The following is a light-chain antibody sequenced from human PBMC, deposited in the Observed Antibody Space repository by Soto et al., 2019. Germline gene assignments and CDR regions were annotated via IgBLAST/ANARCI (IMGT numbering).Light chain of an antibody. CDR2: DVS. CDR1: SSDVGGYNY. Sequence: QSALTQPRSVSGSPGQSVTISCTGTSSDVGGYNYVSWYQQHPGKAPKLMIYDVSKRPSGVPDRFSGSKSGNTASLTISGXQAEDXADYYCCSYAGSYTLVFGGGTKLTVL. CDR3: CSYAGSYTLV. V-gene: IGLV2-11*01. J-gene: IGLJ2*01.